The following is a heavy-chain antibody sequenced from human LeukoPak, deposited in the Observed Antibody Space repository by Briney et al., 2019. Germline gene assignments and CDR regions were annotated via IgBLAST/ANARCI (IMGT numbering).Heavy chain of an antibody. J-gene: IGHJ4*02. V-gene: IGHV4-30-4*08. Sequence: SETLSLTCAVYGGSFSGYYWSWIRQPPGKGLEWIGYIYYSGGTYYNPSLKSRVTISVDTSKNQFSLKLSSVTAADTAVYYCARESDRGFVFDCWGQGTLVTVSS. D-gene: IGHD1-26*01. CDR1: GGSFSGYY. CDR3: ARESDRGFVFDC. CDR2: IYYSGGT.